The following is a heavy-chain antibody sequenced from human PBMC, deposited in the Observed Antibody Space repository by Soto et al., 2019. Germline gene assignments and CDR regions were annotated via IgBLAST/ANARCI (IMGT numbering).Heavy chain of an antibody. CDR2: ISTYDGNT. D-gene: IGHD6-6*01. CDR3: ARKSSSSSWFDF. V-gene: IGHV1-18*01. J-gene: IGHJ5*01. Sequence: GASVKVSCKASGYTFFTYGITWVRQAPGQGLEWMGWISTYDGNTDYAQKLQGRVTMTTDTSTRTAYMELRSLRSDDTAVYYCARKSSSSSWFDFWGPGTLVTVSS. CDR1: GYTFFTYG.